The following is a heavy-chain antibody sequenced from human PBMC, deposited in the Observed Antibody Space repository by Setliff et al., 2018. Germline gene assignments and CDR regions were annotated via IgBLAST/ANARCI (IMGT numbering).Heavy chain of an antibody. CDR1: GGSINNYY. D-gene: IGHD6-19*01. CDR3: ARAISGWYSAHYYYMDV. CDR2: VYSNVGT. J-gene: IGHJ6*03. V-gene: IGHV4-4*07. Sequence: SETLSLTCTVSGGSINNYYWSWIRQPAGKGLEWIGRVYSNVGTNFNPSLKSRVTISVDASKNQLSLNLKSVTAADTAVYYCARAISGWYSAHYYYMDVWGKGTTVTVSS.